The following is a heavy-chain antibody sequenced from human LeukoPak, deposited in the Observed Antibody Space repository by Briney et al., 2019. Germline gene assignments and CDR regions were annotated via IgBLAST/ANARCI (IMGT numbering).Heavy chain of an antibody. V-gene: IGHV4-34*01. D-gene: IGHD6-13*01. J-gene: IGHJ5*02. CDR2: INHSGST. CDR1: GGSFSGYY. CDR3: ARGQRWYSSNWFDP. Sequence: NPSETLSLTCAVYGGSFSGYYWSWIRQPPGKGLEWIGEINHSGSTNYNPSLKSRVTISVDTSKNQFSLKLSSVTAADTAVYYCARGQRWYSSNWFDPWGQGTLVTVSS.